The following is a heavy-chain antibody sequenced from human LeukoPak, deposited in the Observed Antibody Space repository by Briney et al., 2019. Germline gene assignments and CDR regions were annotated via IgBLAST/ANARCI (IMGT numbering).Heavy chain of an antibody. CDR1: GFTFSSYW. Sequence: PGGSLRLSCAASGFTFSSYWMAWVRQAPGKGLKWVANIKHDGSEKYYVDSLRGRFTISRDNAENSLYLQMNSLRAEDTAVYYCARQTGFFYWGQGTLVTVSS. V-gene: IGHV3-7*01. D-gene: IGHD3-3*01. J-gene: IGHJ4*02. CDR2: IKHDGSEK. CDR3: ARQTGFFY.